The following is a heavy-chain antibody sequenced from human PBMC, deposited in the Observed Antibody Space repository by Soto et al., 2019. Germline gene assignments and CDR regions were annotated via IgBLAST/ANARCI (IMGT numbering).Heavy chain of an antibody. CDR3: ARDGVGVVAATEGFDY. CDR2: IWYDGSNK. D-gene: IGHD2-15*01. Sequence: QVQLVESGGGVVQPGRSLRLSCAASGFTFSSYGMHWVRQAPGKGLEWVAVIWYDGSNKYYADSVKGRFTISRDNSKNTLYLQMNSLRAEDTAVYYCARDGVGVVAATEGFDYWGQGTLVTVSS. J-gene: IGHJ4*02. CDR1: GFTFSSYG. V-gene: IGHV3-33*01.